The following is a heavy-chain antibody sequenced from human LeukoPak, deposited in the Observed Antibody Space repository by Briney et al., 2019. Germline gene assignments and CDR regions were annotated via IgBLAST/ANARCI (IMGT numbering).Heavy chain of an antibody. CDR2: IYYSGST. D-gene: IGHD1-26*01. CDR3: ARDEWELLGPFDY. Sequence: SETLSLTCTVSGGSISSSSYYWGWIRQPPGKGLEWIGSIYYSGSTYYNPSLKSRVTISVDTSKNQFSLKLSSVTAADTAVYYCARDEWELLGPFDYWGQGILVTVSS. V-gene: IGHV4-39*07. J-gene: IGHJ4*02. CDR1: GGSISSSSYY.